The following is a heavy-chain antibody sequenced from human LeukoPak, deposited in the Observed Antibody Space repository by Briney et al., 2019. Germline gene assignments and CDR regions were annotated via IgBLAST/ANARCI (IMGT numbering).Heavy chain of an antibody. CDR2: ISSSSSTK. D-gene: IGHD1-26*01. J-gene: IGHJ3*02. CDR1: GFTFITYT. Sequence: PGGSLRLSCVASGFTFITYTMNWVRQAPGKGLEWVSSISSSSSTKYYADSVKGRFTISRDNAKNSLYLQVSSLKDEVTAIYYCARMRGPTTGALDIWGPGTMVAVSS. CDR3: ARMRGPTTGALDI. V-gene: IGHV3-48*02.